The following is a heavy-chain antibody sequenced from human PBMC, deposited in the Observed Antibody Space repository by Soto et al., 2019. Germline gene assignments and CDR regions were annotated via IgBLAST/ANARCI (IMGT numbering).Heavy chain of an antibody. J-gene: IGHJ4*02. V-gene: IGHV3-23*01. D-gene: IGHD6-19*01. CDR1: GFTLSSHA. CDR2: ITGSGDST. CDR3: AKDLQSSGCLSAPTFDY. Sequence: GGSLRLSCAVSGFTLSSHAMSWVRQAPGKGLECVSSITGSGDSTYYADSVKGRFTISRDKSKSTLYLQMNSLRAEDTAVYYCAKDLQSSGCLSAPTFDYRGQGTQVTVPT.